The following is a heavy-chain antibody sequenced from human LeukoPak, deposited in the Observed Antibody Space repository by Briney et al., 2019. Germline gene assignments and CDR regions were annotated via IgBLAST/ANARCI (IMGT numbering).Heavy chain of an antibody. CDR2: ISAYNGNT. D-gene: IGHD2-2*01. CDR1: GYTFTSYG. CDR3: ARLQLLQAYYYYYYMDV. V-gene: IGHV1-18*01. J-gene: IGHJ6*03. Sequence: ASVKVSCKASGYTFTSYGISWGRQAPGQGLEWMGWISAYNGNTNYAQKLQGRVTMTTDTSTSTAYMELRSLRSDDTAVYYCARLQLLQAYYYYYYMDVWGKGTTVTVSS.